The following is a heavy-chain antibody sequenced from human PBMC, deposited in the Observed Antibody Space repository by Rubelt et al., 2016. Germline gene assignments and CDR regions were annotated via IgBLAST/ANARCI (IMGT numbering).Heavy chain of an antibody. J-gene: IGHJ4*02. CDR2: INSDGSST. D-gene: IGHD2-15*01. CDR3: ARREGYCSGGTCYFDY. Sequence: EVQLVESGGGLVKPGGSLRLSCAASGFTLSSYSMHWVRQAPGEGLVWVSRINSDGSSTSYADSVKGRFTISRDNAKNTLYLQMNSLRAEDTAVYYCARREGYCSGGTCYFDYWGQGTLVTVSS. V-gene: IGHV3-74*02. CDR1: GFTLSSYS.